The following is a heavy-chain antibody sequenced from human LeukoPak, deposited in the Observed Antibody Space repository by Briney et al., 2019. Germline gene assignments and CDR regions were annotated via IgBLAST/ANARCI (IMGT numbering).Heavy chain of an antibody. V-gene: IGHV1-2*02. J-gene: IGHJ4*02. CDR1: GYTFAGYY. D-gene: IGHD6-19*01. CDR2: TNPNSGGT. Sequence: ASVKVSCKTSGYTFAGYYMHWVRQAPGQGLEWMGWTNPNSGGTNYAQKSQGRVTMTRDTSISTAYMELSRLRSDDTAVYYCAREASSGRGYFDYWGQGTLVTVSS. CDR3: AREASSGRGYFDY.